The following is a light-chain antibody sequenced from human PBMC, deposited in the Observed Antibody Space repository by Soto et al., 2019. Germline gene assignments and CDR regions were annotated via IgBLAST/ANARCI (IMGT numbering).Light chain of an antibody. V-gene: IGKV1-39*01. CDR1: QSISTY. CDR3: QQSYTTPWT. CDR2: TTS. J-gene: IGKJ1*01. Sequence: DIQMTQSPSSLSASVGDRVTITCRATQSISTYINWYQQKPGKAPKHLIYTTSSLQSGVPSKFSGSASGTDFTLTISSLQPEDFATYYCQQSYTTPWTFGQGTKVDIK.